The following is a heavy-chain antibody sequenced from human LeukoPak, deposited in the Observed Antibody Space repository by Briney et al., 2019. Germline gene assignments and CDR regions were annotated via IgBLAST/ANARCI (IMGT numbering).Heavy chain of an antibody. D-gene: IGHD6-19*01. J-gene: IGHJ4*02. V-gene: IGHV3-21*01. Sequence: GGSLRLSCAASGFTFSSYSMNWVRQAPGKGLEWVSSISSSSSYIYYADSVKGRFTISRDNAKNSLYLQMNSLRAEDTAVYYCGVAVASTEEIVFDYWGQGTLVTVSS. CDR2: ISSSSSYI. CDR1: GFTFSSYS. CDR3: GVAVASTEEIVFDY.